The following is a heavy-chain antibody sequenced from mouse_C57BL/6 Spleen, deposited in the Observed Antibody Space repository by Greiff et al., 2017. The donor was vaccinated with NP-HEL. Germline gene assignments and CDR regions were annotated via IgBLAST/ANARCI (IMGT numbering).Heavy chain of an antibody. V-gene: IGHV1-62-2*01. D-gene: IGHD2-4*01. CDR1: GYTFTEYT. CDR2: FYPGSGSI. CDR3: ARHEDRDYDGGYFDY. J-gene: IGHJ2*01. Sequence: LXQSGAELVKPGASVKLSCKASGYTFTEYTIHWVKQRSGQGLEWIGWFYPGSGSIKYNEKFKDKATLTADKSSSTVYMGLSRLTAEDSAVYFCARHEDRDYDGGYFDYWGQGTTLTVSS.